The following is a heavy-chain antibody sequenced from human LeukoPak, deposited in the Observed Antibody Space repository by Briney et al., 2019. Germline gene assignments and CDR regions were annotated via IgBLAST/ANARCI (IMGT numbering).Heavy chain of an antibody. CDR1: GLTFSRYA. Sequence: PGGSLRLSCAASGLTFSRYAMHWVRQAPGKGLEYVSAINSQGIITYYEDSVKGRFTISRDNSKNTLYLQMGSLRAEDTAVYYCARQYSSGYYYYYMDVWGKGTTVTVSS. CDR2: INSQGIIT. V-gene: IGHV3-64*02. J-gene: IGHJ6*03. D-gene: IGHD2-15*01. CDR3: ARQYSSGYYYYYMDV.